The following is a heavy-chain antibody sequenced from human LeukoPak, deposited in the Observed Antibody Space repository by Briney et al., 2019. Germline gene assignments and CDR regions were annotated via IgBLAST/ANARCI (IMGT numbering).Heavy chain of an antibody. J-gene: IGHJ3*02. V-gene: IGHV3-30*02. D-gene: IGHD4/OR15-4a*01. CDR1: GFTFSSYG. CDR2: IRYGGSRK. Sequence: GGSLRLSCAASGFTFSSYGMHWVRQAPDKGLEWVAFIRYGGSRKYYADSVKGRFTISRDNSKNTLYLQMNSLRAEDTAMYYCAKVSLYMVNDPFDIWGQERMVTVSS. CDR3: AKVSLYMVNDPFDI.